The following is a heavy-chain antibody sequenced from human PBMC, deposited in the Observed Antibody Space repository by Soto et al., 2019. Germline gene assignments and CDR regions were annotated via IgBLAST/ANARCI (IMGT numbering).Heavy chain of an antibody. CDR3: AIITTPTNWFDP. CDR1: GGSISSGGYS. Sequence: TSETLSLTCAVFGGSISSGGYSWSCIPQPPGKGLEWIGYIYHSGSTYYTASLKSRVTISVARSKIQFSLKLSSGTSADTAVYYCAIITTPTNWFDPWGQGTLVTVSS. D-gene: IGHD3-3*01. V-gene: IGHV4-30-2*01. CDR2: IYHSGST. J-gene: IGHJ5*02.